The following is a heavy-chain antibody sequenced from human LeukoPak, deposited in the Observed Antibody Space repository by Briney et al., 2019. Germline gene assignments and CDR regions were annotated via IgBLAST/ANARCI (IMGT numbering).Heavy chain of an antibody. Sequence: SETLSYTCTVSGGSISSYYWSWIRQPPGKGLEWIGYIYYSGSTNYNPSLKSRVTISVDTSKNQFSLKLSSVTAADTAVYYCARETSQKGAHYMDVWGKGTTVTISS. CDR1: GGSISSYY. J-gene: IGHJ6*03. CDR3: ARETSQKGAHYMDV. V-gene: IGHV4-59*01. D-gene: IGHD3-16*01. CDR2: IYYSGST.